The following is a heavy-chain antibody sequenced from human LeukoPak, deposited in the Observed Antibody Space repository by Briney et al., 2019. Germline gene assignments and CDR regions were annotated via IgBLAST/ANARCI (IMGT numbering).Heavy chain of an antibody. Sequence: SETLSLTCAVYGGSFSGYYWSWIRQPPGKGLEWIGEINHSGSTNYNPSLKSRVTISVDTSKNQFSLKLSSVTAADTAVYYCARERGFVRYFDYWGQGTLVTVSS. CDR3: ARERGFVRYFDY. V-gene: IGHV4-34*01. CDR1: GGSFSGYY. D-gene: IGHD3-10*01. J-gene: IGHJ4*02. CDR2: INHSGST.